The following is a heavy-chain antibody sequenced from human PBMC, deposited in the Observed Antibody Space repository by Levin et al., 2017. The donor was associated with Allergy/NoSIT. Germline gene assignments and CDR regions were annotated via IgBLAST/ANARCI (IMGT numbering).Heavy chain of an antibody. J-gene: IGHJ3*02. V-gene: IGHV3-21*01. Sequence: GESLKISCAASGFTFSSYSMNWVRQAPGKGLEWVSSISSSSSYIYYADSVKGRFTISRDNAKNSLYLQMNSLRAEDTAVYYCARDELLHAFDIWGQGTMVTVSS. CDR2: ISSSSSYI. D-gene: IGHD1-26*01. CDR3: ARDELLHAFDI. CDR1: GFTFSSYS.